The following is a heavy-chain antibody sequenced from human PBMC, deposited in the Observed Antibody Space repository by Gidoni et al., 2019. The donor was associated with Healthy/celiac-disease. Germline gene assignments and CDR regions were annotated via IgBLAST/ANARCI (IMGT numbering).Heavy chain of an antibody. D-gene: IGHD6-13*01. CDR1: GFSLSTSGVG. J-gene: IGHJ6*02. CDR3: AHSRSSSWDRYYYGMDV. V-gene: IGHV2-5*02. Sequence: QITLKESGPTLVNPTQTLTLTCTSSGFSLSTSGVGVGWIRQPPGKALALLALIYWDDVRRYSPSLKSRHTITKDTSKNQVVITVTNMDPVDTATYYCAHSRSSSWDRYYYGMDVWGQGTTVTVSS. CDR2: IYWDDVR.